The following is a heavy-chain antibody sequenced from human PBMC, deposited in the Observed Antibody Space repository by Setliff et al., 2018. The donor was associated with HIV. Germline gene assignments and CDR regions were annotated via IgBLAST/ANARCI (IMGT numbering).Heavy chain of an antibody. D-gene: IGHD6-19*01. J-gene: IGHJ3*02. V-gene: IGHV3-74*01. CDR1: GFTFSNSW. CDR3: ARYALAVPGYHNAFDI. CDR2: INSDGSST. Sequence: GSLRLSCAASGFTFSNSWMNWVRQAPGKGLVWVSRINSDGSSTTYVDSVEGRFTISRDNADNSLYLQMNSLRAEDTAVYYCARYALAVPGYHNAFDIWGQGTMVTVSS.